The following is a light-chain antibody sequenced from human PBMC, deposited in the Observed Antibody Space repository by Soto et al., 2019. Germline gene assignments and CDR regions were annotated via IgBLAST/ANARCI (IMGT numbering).Light chain of an antibody. J-gene: IGKJ1*01. CDR2: DAS. Sequence: EIVLTQSPATLSLSPGERATLSCRASQSVSSYLAWYQQKPGQAPRLLIYDASNRATGIPARFSGSGSGTDFTLTISSLEPEEFAVYYCQQRSNWPITFGQGTKVDI. CDR3: QQRSNWPIT. CDR1: QSVSSY. V-gene: IGKV3-11*01.